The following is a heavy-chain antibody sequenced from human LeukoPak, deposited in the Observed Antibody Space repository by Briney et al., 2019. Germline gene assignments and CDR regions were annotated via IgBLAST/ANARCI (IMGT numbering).Heavy chain of an antibody. D-gene: IGHD1-26*01. Sequence: SETLSLTCTVSGGSISGSYWSWIRQPPGRGLEWIGYIHYSGSTNYNPSLKSRVTMSVDTSKNQFSLKLSSVTAADTAVYYCARDKIGNLGATLFDYWGQGTLVTVSS. CDR3: ARDKIGNLGATLFDY. J-gene: IGHJ4*02. CDR1: GGSISGSY. V-gene: IGHV4-59*01. CDR2: IHYSGST.